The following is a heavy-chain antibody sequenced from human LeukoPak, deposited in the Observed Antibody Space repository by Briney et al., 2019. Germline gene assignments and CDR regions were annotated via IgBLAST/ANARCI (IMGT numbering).Heavy chain of an antibody. V-gene: IGHV3-21*01. D-gene: IGHD1-26*01. CDR3: ARLGVGGSYSGIFYFNY. CDR2: ISSSSRYI. J-gene: IGHJ4*02. Sequence: KPGGSLRLSCAASGFTFGDYSMNWVRQAPGKGLEWVSSISSSSRYISYADSVKGRFTISRDNAKNSLYLQMNSLRAEDTAVYYCARLGVGGSYSGIFYFNYWGQGTLVTVSS. CDR1: GFTFGDYS.